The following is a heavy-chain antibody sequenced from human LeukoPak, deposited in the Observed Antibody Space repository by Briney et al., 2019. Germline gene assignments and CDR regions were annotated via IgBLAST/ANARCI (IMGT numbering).Heavy chain of an antibody. CDR1: GGTFSSYA. D-gene: IGHD5-18*01. CDR3: ARVRRGYSYGYDY. Sequence: ASVKVSCKASGGTFSSYAISWVRQAPGQGLEWMGGIIPIFGTANYAQKFQGRVTITADESTSTAYMELSGLRSEDTAVYYCARVRRGYSYGYDYWGQGTLVTVSS. J-gene: IGHJ4*02. V-gene: IGHV1-69*13. CDR2: IIPIFGTA.